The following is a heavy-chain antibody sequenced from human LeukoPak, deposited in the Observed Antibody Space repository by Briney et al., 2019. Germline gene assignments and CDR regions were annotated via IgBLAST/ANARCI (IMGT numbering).Heavy chain of an antibody. V-gene: IGHV3-21*01. J-gene: IGHJ4*02. Sequence: GGSLRLSCAASGFTLSSYSMNWVRQAPGKGLEWVSSISSSSSYIYYADSVKGRFTISRDNAKNPLYLQMNSLRAEDTAVYYCAKGIRDYYDSSGYYYEGVYFDYWGQGTLVTVSS. CDR1: GFTLSSYS. D-gene: IGHD3-22*01. CDR2: ISSSSSYI. CDR3: AKGIRDYYDSSGYYYEGVYFDY.